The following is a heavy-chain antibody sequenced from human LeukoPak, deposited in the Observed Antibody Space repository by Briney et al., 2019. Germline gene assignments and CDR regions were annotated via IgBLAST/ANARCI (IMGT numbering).Heavy chain of an antibody. J-gene: IGHJ4*02. V-gene: IGHV4-39*01. D-gene: IGHD5-24*01. CDR3: AKTGDGYYNFDY. Sequence: PSETLSLTCTVSGGSISSRSYYWGWIRQPPGKGLEWIASIYYSGSTYYNPSLKSRVTISVDTSKNQFSLKLSSVTAADTAVYYCAKTGDGYYNFDYRGQGTLVTVSS. CDR2: IYYSGST. CDR1: GGSISSRSYY.